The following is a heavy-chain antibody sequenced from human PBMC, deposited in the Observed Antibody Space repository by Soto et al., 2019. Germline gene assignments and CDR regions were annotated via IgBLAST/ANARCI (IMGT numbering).Heavy chain of an antibody. V-gene: IGHV3-23*01. CDR2: ISGSGLST. CDR1: GFTFSSYA. CDR3: AKMTTRSFDY. D-gene: IGHD4-17*01. Sequence: PGGSLRLSCAASGFTFSSYAMSWVRQAPGKGLEWVSGISGSGLSTNYADSVKGRFTISRDNSKNTLYLQMNSLRAEDTAVYYCAKMTTRSFDYWGQRTLVTVSS. J-gene: IGHJ4*02.